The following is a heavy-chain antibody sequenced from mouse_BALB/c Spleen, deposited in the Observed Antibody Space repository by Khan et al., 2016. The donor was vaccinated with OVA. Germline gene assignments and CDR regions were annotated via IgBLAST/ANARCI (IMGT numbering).Heavy chain of an antibody. CDR3: ARRGYDYGRGAGFAY. CDR2: IWSAGST. J-gene: IGHJ3*01. V-gene: IGHV2-2*02. Sequence: QVQLKESGPGLVQPSQSLSITCTVSGFSLTNYSVHWVRQSPGKGLEWLGVIWSAGSTDYNAAFISRLSISKDNSRSQVFFKMNSLQPNDTAIYYCARRGYDYGRGAGFAYWGQGTLVTVSA. D-gene: IGHD2-4*01. CDR1: GFSLTNYS.